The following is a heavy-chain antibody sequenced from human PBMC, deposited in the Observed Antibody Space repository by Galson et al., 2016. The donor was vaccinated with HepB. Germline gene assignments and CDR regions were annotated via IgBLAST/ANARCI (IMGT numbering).Heavy chain of an antibody. D-gene: IGHD6-19*01. J-gene: IGHJ3*02. CDR1: GFRFSAYW. V-gene: IGHV3-7*01. CDR2: VNEDGSGT. Sequence: SLRLSCAASGFRFSAYWMAWVRQAPGKGLEYVAHVNEDGSGTQYMDSAKGRFTISRDNAKNSVGLQMNSLRAEDTALYYCWSGYNSGIWGQGTRVTVSS. CDR3: WSGYNSGI.